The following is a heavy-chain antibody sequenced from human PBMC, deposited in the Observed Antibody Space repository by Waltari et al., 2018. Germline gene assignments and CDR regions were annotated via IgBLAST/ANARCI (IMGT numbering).Heavy chain of an antibody. D-gene: IGHD3-3*01. V-gene: IGHV4-61*09. J-gene: IGHJ4*02. Sequence: QVQLQESGPGLVKPSQTLSLTCTVSGGSISSGSYYWSWIRQPAGKGLEWIGYIYTSGSTNYNPSLKSRVTISVDTSKNQFSLKLSSVTAADTAVYYCARGRFLVYWGQGTLVTVSS. CDR1: GGSISSGSYY. CDR3: ARGRFLVY. CDR2: IYTSGST.